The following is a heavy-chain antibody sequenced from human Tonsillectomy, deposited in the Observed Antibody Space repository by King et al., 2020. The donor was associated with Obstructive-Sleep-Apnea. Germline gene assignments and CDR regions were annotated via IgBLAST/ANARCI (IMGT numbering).Heavy chain of an antibody. V-gene: IGHV4-39*07. CDR1: GGSIGSNSYY. CDR2: TYYTGTT. D-gene: IGHD3-22*01. CDR3: ASESLYYYDSSGYYYRTPDY. J-gene: IGHJ4*02. Sequence: QLQESGPGLVKPSETLSLTCTVSGGSIGSNSYYWSWIRQPPGKGLEWIGNTYYTGTTYYNPSLKGRVTISVDTSKNQFSLILTSVTAADTAVYYCASESLYYYDSSGYYYRTPDYWGQGTLVTVSS.